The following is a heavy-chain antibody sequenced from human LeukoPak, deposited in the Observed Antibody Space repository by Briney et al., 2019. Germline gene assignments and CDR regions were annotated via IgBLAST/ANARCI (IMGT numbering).Heavy chain of an antibody. CDR1: GFTFSSYW. V-gene: IGHV3-7*01. J-gene: IGHJ4*02. CDR2: IKQDGSEK. Sequence: GGSLRLSCAASGFTFSSYWMSWVRQAPGKGLEWVANIKQDGSEKYYVDSVKGRFTISRDNAKNSLYLQMNSPRAEDTAVYYCARARPTTKYSSGWSDYWGQGTLVTVSS. CDR3: ARARPTTKYSSGWSDY. D-gene: IGHD6-19*01.